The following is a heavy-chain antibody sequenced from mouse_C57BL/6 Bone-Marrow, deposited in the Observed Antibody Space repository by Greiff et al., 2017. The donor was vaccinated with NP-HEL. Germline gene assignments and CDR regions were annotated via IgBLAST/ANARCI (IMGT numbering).Heavy chain of an antibody. Sequence: QVQLQQPGAELVKPGASVKLSCKASGYTFTSYWMQWVKQRPGQGLEWIGEIDPSDSYTNYNQKFKGKATLTVDTSSSTAYMQLSSLTSEDSAVYYCARGYGSSFYYYAMDYWGQGTSVTVSS. CDR1: GYTFTSYW. D-gene: IGHD1-1*01. CDR3: ARGYGSSFYYYAMDY. J-gene: IGHJ4*01. V-gene: IGHV1-50*01. CDR2: IDPSDSYT.